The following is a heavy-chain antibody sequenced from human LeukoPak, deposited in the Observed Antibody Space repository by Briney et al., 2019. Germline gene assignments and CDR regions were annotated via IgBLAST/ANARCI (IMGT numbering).Heavy chain of an antibody. CDR2: IYYSGST. Sequence: PSETLSLTCTVSGGSISSSSYYWGWIRQPPGKGLEWIGSIYYSGSTYYNPSLKSRVTISVDTSKNQFSLKLSSVTAADTAVYYCARVPDVGDILTGLFDYWGQGTLVTVSS. CDR1: GGSISSSSYY. D-gene: IGHD3-9*01. J-gene: IGHJ4*02. CDR3: ARVPDVGDILTGLFDY. V-gene: IGHV4-39*07.